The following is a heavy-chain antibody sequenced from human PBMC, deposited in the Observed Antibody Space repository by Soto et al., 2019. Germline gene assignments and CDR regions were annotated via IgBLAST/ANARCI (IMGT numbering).Heavy chain of an antibody. J-gene: IGHJ4*02. CDR3: SRVDPGETSPFDH. Sequence: QVQLVQSGAEVKKPGASVKVSCKASGYIFTSYYIHWVRQAHGQGLEWLGWINPFDGSRMFAQSFQGRVTMTRDTSTSTVYREVSSLRSEDTAGYYCSRVDPGETSPFDHCGQGTLVTVSS. V-gene: IGHV1-46*03. CDR1: GYIFTSYY. CDR2: INPFDGSR. D-gene: IGHD3-10*01.